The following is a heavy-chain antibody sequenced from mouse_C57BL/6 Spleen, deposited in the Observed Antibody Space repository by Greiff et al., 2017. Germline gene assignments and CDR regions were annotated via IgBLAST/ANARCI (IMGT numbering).Heavy chain of an antibody. CDR1: GFTFSDYY. V-gene: IGHV5-16*01. D-gene: IGHD1-1*01. J-gene: IGHJ2*01. CDR3: ARENYYGSIFYFDY. CDR2: INYDGSST. Sequence: EVMLVESEGGLVQPGSSMKLSCTASGFTFSDYYMAWVRQVPEKGLEWVANINYDGSSTYYLDSLKSRFIISRDNAKNILYLQMSSLKSEDTATYYCARENYYGSIFYFDYWGQGTTLTVSS.